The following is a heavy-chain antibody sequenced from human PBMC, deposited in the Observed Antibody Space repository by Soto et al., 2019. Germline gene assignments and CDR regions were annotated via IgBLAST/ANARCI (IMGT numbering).Heavy chain of an antibody. CDR3: AKEGYYDSSGYYWFDY. J-gene: IGHJ4*02. D-gene: IGHD3-22*01. V-gene: IGHV3-30*18. CDR1: GFTFSSYG. Sequence: GSLRLSCAASGFTFSSYGMHWVRQAPGKGLEWVAVISYDGSNKYYADSVKGRFTISRDNSKNTLYLQMNSLRAEDMAVYYCAKEGYYDSSGYYWFDYWGQGTLVTVSS. CDR2: ISYDGSNK.